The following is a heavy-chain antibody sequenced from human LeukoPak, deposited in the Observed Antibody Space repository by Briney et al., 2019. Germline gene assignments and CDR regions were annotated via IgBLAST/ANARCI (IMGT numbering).Heavy chain of an antibody. CDR1: GFTLSSYS. Sequence: PGGSLRLSCAASGFTLSSYSMNWVRQAPGKGLEWVSSISSSSSYIYYADSVKGRFTISRDNAKNSLYLQMNSLRAEDTAVYYCARDWEPDIVVVPAADFDYWGQGTLVTVSS. CDR2: ISSSSSYI. CDR3: ARDWEPDIVVVPAADFDY. V-gene: IGHV3-21*01. D-gene: IGHD2-2*01. J-gene: IGHJ4*02.